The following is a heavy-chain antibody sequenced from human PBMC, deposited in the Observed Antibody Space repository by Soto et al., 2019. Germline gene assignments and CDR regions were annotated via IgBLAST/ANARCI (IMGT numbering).Heavy chain of an antibody. CDR1: GFTFSSYS. V-gene: IGHV3-21*01. CDR2: ISSSSSYI. J-gene: IGHJ4*02. Sequence: EVQLVESGGGLVKPGGSLRLSCAASGFTFSSYSMNWVRQAPGKGLEWASSISSSSSYIYYADSVKGRFTISRDNAKNSLYLQMNSLRAEDTAVYYCARGDMVRGVIMGPYWGQGTLVPVSS. CDR3: ARGDMVRGVIMGPY. D-gene: IGHD3-10*01.